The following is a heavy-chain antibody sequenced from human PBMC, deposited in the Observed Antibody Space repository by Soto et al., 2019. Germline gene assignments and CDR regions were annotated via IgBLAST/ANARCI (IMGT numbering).Heavy chain of an antibody. J-gene: IGHJ4*02. V-gene: IGHV3-23*01. Sequence: HPVGSLRLSCAASGFTFNTYAMTWVRQTPGKGLEWVSFITTRGARTYYADPVRGRFTISTDSSRNTLYLQMNSLRPDDTAVYFCARYRSDGSASFDSWGQGTRVTVSS. CDR2: ITTRGART. CDR1: GFTFNTYA. D-gene: IGHD3-9*01. CDR3: ARYRSDGSASFDS.